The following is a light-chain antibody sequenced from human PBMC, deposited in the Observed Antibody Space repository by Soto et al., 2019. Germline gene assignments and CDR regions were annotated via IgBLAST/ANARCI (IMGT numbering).Light chain of an antibody. J-gene: IGLJ1*01. V-gene: IGLV2-14*03. Sequence: LTQPASVSGSPGQSIAISCTGTSSDVGGFNYVSWYQQHPGKAPKFMIYDVSSRPSGVSDRFSGSKSGNTASLTISGLQAEDEADYYCASYTPSSTYVFGTGTKVTVL. CDR3: ASYTPSSTYV. CDR1: SSDVGGFNY. CDR2: DVS.